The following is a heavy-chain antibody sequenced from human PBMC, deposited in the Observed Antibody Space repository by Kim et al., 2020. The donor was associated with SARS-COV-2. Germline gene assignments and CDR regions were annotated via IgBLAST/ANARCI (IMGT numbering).Heavy chain of an antibody. CDR3: AGSGEPYAFDI. CDR2: IYYSGST. Sequence: SETLSLTCTVSGGSISSGGYYWSWIRQHPGKGLEWIGYIYYSGSTYYNPSLKSRVTISVDTSKNQFSLKLSSVTAADTAVYYCAGSGEPYAFDIWGQGTMVTVSS. CDR1: GGSISSGGYY. J-gene: IGHJ3*02. D-gene: IGHD3-16*01. V-gene: IGHV4-31*03.